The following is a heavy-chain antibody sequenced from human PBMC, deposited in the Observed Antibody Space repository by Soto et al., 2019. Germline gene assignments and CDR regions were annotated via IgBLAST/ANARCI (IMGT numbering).Heavy chain of an antibody. CDR2: THHSRGT. D-gene: IGHD6-13*01. CDR3: ARYSAASGTYYFDY. CDR1: GDSIIGTHW. V-gene: IGHV4-4*02. Sequence: QVQLQESGPGLVKPSGTLSLTCAVSGDSIIGTHWWSWVRRPPGKGLEFIGETHHSRGTNYNPSLRSRVTMSLDKSKNQISLILYSVTAADTGVYYCARYSAASGTYYFDYWGQGTLVTVSS. J-gene: IGHJ4*01.